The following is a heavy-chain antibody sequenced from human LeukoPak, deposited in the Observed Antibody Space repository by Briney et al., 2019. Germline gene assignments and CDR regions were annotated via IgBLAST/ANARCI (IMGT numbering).Heavy chain of an antibody. Sequence: PGVSLRLSCAASGFTFSTYSMNWVRQAPGKGLEWVSSISSSSSYIYYADSLKGRFTISRDNAKNSLYLQMNSLRAEDTALYYCAKAITSGYDPLFDYWGQGTLVTVSS. CDR3: AKAITSGYDPLFDY. V-gene: IGHV3-21*04. CDR2: ISSSSSYI. J-gene: IGHJ4*02. CDR1: GFTFSTYS. D-gene: IGHD5-12*01.